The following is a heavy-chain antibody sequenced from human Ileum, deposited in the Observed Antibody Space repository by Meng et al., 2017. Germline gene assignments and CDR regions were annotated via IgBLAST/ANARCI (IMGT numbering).Heavy chain of an antibody. V-gene: IGHV3-33*01. CDR2: IWYDGSKE. D-gene: IGHD3/OR15-3a*01. CDR3: TRCYGDWFSGDH. Sequence: VQLVGLGGGVVQPGRSLRLSCATSGFTFTSHGLHWVRQAPGKGLEWVAVIWYDGSKEYYADSVKGRFTISRDDSKNTIYLQMNYLRAEDTAVYYCTRCYGDWFSGDHWGRGTLVTVSS. CDR1: GFTFTSHG. J-gene: IGHJ4*01.